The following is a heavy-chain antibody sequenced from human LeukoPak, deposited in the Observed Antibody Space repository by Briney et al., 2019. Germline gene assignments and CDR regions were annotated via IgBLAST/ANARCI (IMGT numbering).Heavy chain of an antibody. D-gene: IGHD3-22*01. CDR1: GFTFSDYY. J-gene: IGHJ4*02. CDR2: ISSSGSTI. CDR3: AKEVGYYDSSGYKDY. Sequence: GGSLRLSCAASGFTFSDYYMSWIRQAPGKGLEWVSYISSSGSTIYYADSVKGRFTISRDNSKNTLYLQMNSLRAEDTAVYYCAKEVGYYDSSGYKDYWGQGTMVTVSS. V-gene: IGHV3-11*04.